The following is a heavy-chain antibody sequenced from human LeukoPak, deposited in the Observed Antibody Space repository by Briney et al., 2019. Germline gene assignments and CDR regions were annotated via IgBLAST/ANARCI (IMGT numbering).Heavy chain of an antibody. D-gene: IGHD3-10*01. CDR1: GGSLSSYY. CDR3: ARDMRGQDAFDI. Sequence: PSETLSLTCTVSGGSLSSYYWIWIRHPAGKGLEGIGRIYTRGSPNHNPPLKSRVTTSVDTSKNQFSLKLSCVTAADTAVYYCARDMRGQDAFDIWGQGTMVTVSS. J-gene: IGHJ3*02. V-gene: IGHV4-4*07. CDR2: IYTRGSP.